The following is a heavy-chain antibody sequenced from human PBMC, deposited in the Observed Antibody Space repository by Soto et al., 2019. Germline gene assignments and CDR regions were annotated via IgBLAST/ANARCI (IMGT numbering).Heavy chain of an antibody. CDR3: ARSPGRLRLGELSFALDY. CDR2: IYYSGST. V-gene: IGHV4-59*01. Sequence: PSETLSLTCTVSGGSISSYYWSWIRQPPGKGLKKIRYIYYSGSTNYNPSLKSRVTISVDTSTSTAYMELRSLRSDDTAVYYCARSPGRLRLGELSFALDYWGQGTLVTVSS. CDR1: GGSISSYY. D-gene: IGHD3-16*02. J-gene: IGHJ4*02.